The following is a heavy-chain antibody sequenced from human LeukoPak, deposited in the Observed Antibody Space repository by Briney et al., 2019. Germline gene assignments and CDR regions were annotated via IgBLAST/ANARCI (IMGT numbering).Heavy chain of an antibody. J-gene: IGHJ5*02. CDR3: ARKMALGAPFDP. CDR2: INTRNGNT. Sequence: GASVKVSCKASGYSFTSYTMHWVRQAPGQRLEWMGWINTRNGNTKYSQEFQGRVTLSSDTSASTAYMDLSSLRSDDMAVYYCARKMALGAPFDPWGQGSLVTVSS. V-gene: IGHV1-3*03. D-gene: IGHD2-8*01. CDR1: GYSFTSYT.